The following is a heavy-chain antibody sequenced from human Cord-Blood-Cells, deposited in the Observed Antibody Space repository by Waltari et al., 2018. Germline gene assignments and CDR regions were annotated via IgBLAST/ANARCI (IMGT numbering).Heavy chain of an antibody. V-gene: IGHV3-53*01. CDR2: MDSGGST. J-gene: IGHJ4*02. D-gene: IGHD4-17*01. Sequence: EVQLVESGGGLIQRGGSLRLSCAASGFTVSSNYMSWVRQAPGKGLGWVAVMDSGGSTYYADSVKGRFTISRDNSKNTLYLQMNSLRAEDTAVYYCARVPPDYGGNSYYVDYWGQGTLVTVSS. CDR3: ARVPPDYGGNSYYVDY. CDR1: GFTVSSNY.